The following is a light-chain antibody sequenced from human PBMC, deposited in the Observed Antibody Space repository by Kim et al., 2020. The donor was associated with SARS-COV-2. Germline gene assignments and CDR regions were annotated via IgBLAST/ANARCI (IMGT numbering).Light chain of an antibody. CDR3: QVWDPTGDHWV. Sequence: PGKTATLTCGGSNIRTKSVHWYQQRPGQAPVLVIYYDSKRPSGIPERFSGSNSGNTATLTMTRVEAGDEADYFCQVWDPTGDHWVFGGGTQLTVL. CDR2: YDS. V-gene: IGLV3-21*04. CDR1: NIRTKS. J-gene: IGLJ3*02.